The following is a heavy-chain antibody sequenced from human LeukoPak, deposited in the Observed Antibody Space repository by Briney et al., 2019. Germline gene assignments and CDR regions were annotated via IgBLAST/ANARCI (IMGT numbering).Heavy chain of an antibody. CDR3: ARALLGIAVAGTPDY. J-gene: IGHJ4*02. Sequence: SETLSHPRTLSGGSISSSSYYEWWIRQPPGKGLEWIGSIYYSGSTYYNPSLKSRVTVSVDTSKNQFSLKLSSVTAADTAVYYCARALLGIAVAGTPDYWGQGTVVTVSS. CDR1: GGSISSSSYY. CDR2: IYYSGST. D-gene: IGHD6-19*01. V-gene: IGHV4-39*01.